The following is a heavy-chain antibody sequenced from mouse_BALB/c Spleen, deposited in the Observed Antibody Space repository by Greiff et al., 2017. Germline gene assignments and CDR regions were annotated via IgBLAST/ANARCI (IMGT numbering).Heavy chain of an antibody. CDR2: IDTSDSYT. CDR1: GYTFTDYW. D-gene: IGHD2-1*01. J-gene: IGHJ3*01. CDR3: ARGGIYYGPWFAY. V-gene: IGHV1-69*01. Sequence: QVQLQQPGAELVMPGASVKMSCKASGYTFTDYWMHWVKQRPRQGLEWIGAIDTSDSYTSYNQKFKGKATLTVDESSSTAYMQLSSLTSEDSAVYYCARGGIYYGPWFAYWGQGTLVTVSA.